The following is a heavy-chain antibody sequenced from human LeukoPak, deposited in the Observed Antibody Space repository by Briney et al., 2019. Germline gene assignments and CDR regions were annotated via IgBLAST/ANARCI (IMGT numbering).Heavy chain of an antibody. CDR1: GYTFTSYY. Sequence: ASVKVSCKASGYTFTSYYMHWVRQAPGQGLEWMGIINPSGGSTSYAQKFQGRVTMTRDTSTSTVYMELSSLRSEDTAVYYCARWGMEMATQGSENAFDIWGQGTMATVSS. CDR3: ARWGMEMATQGSENAFDI. CDR2: INPSGGST. V-gene: IGHV1-46*01. D-gene: IGHD5-24*01. J-gene: IGHJ3*02.